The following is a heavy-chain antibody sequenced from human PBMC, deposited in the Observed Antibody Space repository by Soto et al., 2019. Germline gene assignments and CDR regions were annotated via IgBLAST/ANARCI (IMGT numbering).Heavy chain of an antibody. CDR3: ARDKGFWSGYPSFDY. Sequence: EVQLVESGGGLIKPGGSLRLSCAASGFTFSSYSMNWVRQAPGKGLEWVSSISSSSSYIYYADSVKGRFTISRDNAKNSLYLQMNSLRAEDTAVYYCARDKGFWSGYPSFDYWGQGTLVTVSS. CDR1: GFTFSSYS. CDR2: ISSSSSYI. V-gene: IGHV3-21*01. J-gene: IGHJ4*02. D-gene: IGHD3-3*01.